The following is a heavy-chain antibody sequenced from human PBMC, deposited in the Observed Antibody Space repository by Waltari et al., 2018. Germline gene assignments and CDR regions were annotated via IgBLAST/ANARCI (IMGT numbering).Heavy chain of an antibody. Sequence: EVQLLASGGGLVQPGGSLSLSCAASGFTVSSYAMSWVRQAPGKGLEWVSAISGSGGSTYYADAVKGRFTISRDNSKNTLYLQMNSLRAEDTAVYYCAKARSGGDDYWGQGTLVTVSS. D-gene: IGHD2-15*01. CDR3: AKARSGGDDY. V-gene: IGHV3-23*01. J-gene: IGHJ4*02. CDR1: GFTVSSYA. CDR2: ISGSGGST.